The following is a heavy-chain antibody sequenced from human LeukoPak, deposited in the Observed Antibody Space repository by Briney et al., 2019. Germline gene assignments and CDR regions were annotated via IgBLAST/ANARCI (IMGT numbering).Heavy chain of an antibody. V-gene: IGHV4-34*01. CDR1: GGSFSGYY. J-gene: IGHJ3*02. CDR3: ARGVSLASGSQINAFDI. CDR2: INHSGST. D-gene: IGHD1-26*01. Sequence: PSETLSLTCAVYGGSFSGYYWSWIRQPPGKGLEWIGEINHSGSTTYNPSLKSRVTISVDTSKNQFSLKLSSVTAADTAVYYCARGVSLASGSQINAFDIWGQGTMVTVSS.